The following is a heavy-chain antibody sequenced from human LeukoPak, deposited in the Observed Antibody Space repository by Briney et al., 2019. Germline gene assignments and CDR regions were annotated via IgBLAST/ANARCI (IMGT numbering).Heavy chain of an antibody. Sequence: PSETLSLTCTVSGGSISSGVYYWSWIRQPPREGLEWIGYIYYIGSTYYHPSLKSRVTISLDTSKNQFSLKLSSVTAADTAVYYCARVTTVTTSFHFDYWGQGTLVTVSS. CDR2: IYYIGST. D-gene: IGHD4-17*01. V-gene: IGHV4-30-4*01. CDR3: ARVTTVTTSFHFDY. J-gene: IGHJ4*02. CDR1: GGSISSGVYY.